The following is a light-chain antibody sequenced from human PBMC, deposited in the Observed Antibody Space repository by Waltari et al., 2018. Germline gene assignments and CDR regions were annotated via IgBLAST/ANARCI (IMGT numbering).Light chain of an antibody. CDR2: GAY. V-gene: IGKV3-20*01. CDR1: QSVSSRY. J-gene: IGKJ1*01. Sequence: VLTQSPGTLSLSQGERATPSCRTSQSVSSRYLAWYQQRPGQPPRLLIYGAYDRAPGVADRFTGSGFGTDFTLTINRLEPEDFAVYYCQQYGSSLWAFGQGTKVEIK. CDR3: QQYGSSLWA.